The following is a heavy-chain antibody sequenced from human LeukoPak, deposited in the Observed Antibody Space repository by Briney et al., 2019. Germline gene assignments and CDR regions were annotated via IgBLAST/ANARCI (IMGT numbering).Heavy chain of an antibody. J-gene: IGHJ6*02. D-gene: IGHD3-9*01. CDR3: AKFRAYYDILTGHNYYYYGMDV. CDR2: IIPIFGTA. V-gene: IGHV1-69*13. Sequence: SVKVSCKASGGTFSSYAISWVRQAPGQGLEWMGGIIPIFGTANYARRFQGRVTITADESTSTAYMELSSLRSEDTAVYYCAKFRAYYDILTGHNYYYYGMDVWGQGTTVTVSS. CDR1: GGTFSSYA.